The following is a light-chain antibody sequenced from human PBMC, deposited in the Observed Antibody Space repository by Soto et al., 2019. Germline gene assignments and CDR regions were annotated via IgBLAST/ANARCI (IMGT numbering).Light chain of an antibody. Sequence: QSVLTQPASVSGSPGQSITISCTGTPSDIGRYNYVSWYQQFPGKVPKLLIYEVTYRPSGVSARFSGSKSGSTASLTISGLQAEDEADYYCSSYTSASALGIFGGGTKLTVL. CDR3: SSYTSASALGI. V-gene: IGLV2-14*01. CDR2: EVT. J-gene: IGLJ2*01. CDR1: PSDIGRYNY.